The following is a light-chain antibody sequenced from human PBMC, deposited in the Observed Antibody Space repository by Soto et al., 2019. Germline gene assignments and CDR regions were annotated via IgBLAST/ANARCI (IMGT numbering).Light chain of an antibody. V-gene: IGKV3-20*01. CDR3: QQYGSSPYT. CDR1: QSVSSSY. J-gene: IGKJ2*01. CDR2: GAS. Sequence: EIVLTQSPGTLSLSPGERATLSCRASQSVSSSYLAWYQQKPGQAPRPLIYGASSRATGIPDRFSVSGSGTEFTLTSSRLEPEDFAVYYCQQYGSSPYTFGQGTKLEIK.